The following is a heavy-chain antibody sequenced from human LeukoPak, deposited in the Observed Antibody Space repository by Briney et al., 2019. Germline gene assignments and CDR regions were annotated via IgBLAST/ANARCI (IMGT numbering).Heavy chain of an antibody. CDR1: GDPINSYY. V-gene: IGHV4-59*01. CDR2: IYYSGST. Sequence: SETLSLTCTVSGDPINSYYWSWIRQPTGKGLEWIGYIYYSGSTNYNPSLKSRVTISVDTSKNQFSLKLSSVTAADTAVYYCARTAYARFFDLWGRGTLVTVSS. CDR3: ARTAYARFFDL. D-gene: IGHD2-21*01. J-gene: IGHJ2*01.